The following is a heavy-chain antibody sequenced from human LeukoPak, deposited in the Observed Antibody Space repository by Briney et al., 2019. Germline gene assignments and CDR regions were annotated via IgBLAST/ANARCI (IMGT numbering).Heavy chain of an antibody. CDR3: AKDQRQQGYSYGYDN. CDR2: ISGSGGST. J-gene: IGHJ4*02. Sequence: PGGSLRLSCAASGFTFSSYAMSWVRQAPGKGLEWVSAISGSGGSTYYADSVKGRFIISRDNSKNTLYLQMNSLRAEDTAVYYCAKDQRQQGYSYGYDNWGQGTLVTVSS. CDR1: GFTFSSYA. V-gene: IGHV3-23*01. D-gene: IGHD5-18*01.